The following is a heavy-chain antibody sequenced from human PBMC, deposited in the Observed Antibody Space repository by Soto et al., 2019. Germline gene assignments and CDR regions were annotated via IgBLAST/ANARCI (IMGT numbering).Heavy chain of an antibody. D-gene: IGHD1-26*01. Sequence: ASETLSLTCTVSGGSISSSSYYWGWIRQSPGKGLEWIGSIYYSGSTYYNPSLKSRVTTSLDTSKNQFSLKLVSLTAADTAFYYCARGRGGTYDAFDIWGPGTLVTVSS. J-gene: IGHJ3*02. CDR3: ARGRGGTYDAFDI. V-gene: IGHV4-39*07. CDR2: IYYSGST. CDR1: GGSISSSSYY.